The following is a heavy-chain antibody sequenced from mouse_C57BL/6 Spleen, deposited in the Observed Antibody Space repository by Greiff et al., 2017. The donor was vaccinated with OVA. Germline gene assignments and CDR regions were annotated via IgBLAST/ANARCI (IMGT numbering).Heavy chain of an antibody. V-gene: IGHV1-52*01. CDR3: ARSANWDGENYFDY. J-gene: IGHJ2*01. CDR2: IDPSDSET. CDR1: GYTFTSYW. D-gene: IGHD4-1*02. Sequence: QVQLQQPGAELVRPGSSVKLSCKASGYTFTSYWMHWVKQRPIQGLEWIGNIDPSDSETHYNQKFKDKATLTVDKSSSTAYMQLSSLTSEDSAVYYCARSANWDGENYFDYWGKGTTLTVSS.